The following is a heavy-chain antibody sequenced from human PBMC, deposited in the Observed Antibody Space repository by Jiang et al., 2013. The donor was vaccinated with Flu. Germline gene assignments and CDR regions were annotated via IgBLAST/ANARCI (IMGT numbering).Heavy chain of an antibody. D-gene: IGHD5-12*01. CDR2: TYYRSKWYN. CDR1: GDSVSSNSAA. Sequence: GLVKPSQTLSLTCAISGDSVSSNSAAWNWIRQSPSRGLEWLGRTYYRSKWYNDYAVSVKSRITINPDTSKNQFSLQLNSVTPEDTAVYYCARVRGRRYSGYGADYYYYGMDVWGKGTTVTVSS. V-gene: IGHV6-1*01. CDR3: ARVRGRRYSGYGADYYYYGMDV. J-gene: IGHJ6*04.